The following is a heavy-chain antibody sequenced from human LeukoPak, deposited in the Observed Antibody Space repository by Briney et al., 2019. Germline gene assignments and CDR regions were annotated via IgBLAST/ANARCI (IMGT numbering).Heavy chain of an antibody. CDR2: MSFIGST. J-gene: IGHJ4*02. D-gene: IGHD2-2*01. Sequence: SETLSLTCSVSGGSISSTTYYWGWIRQPPGKGLEWIGSMSFIGSTYYNPSLKSRVTISVHMSKNHFSLKLSSVTAADTAVYYCARDNVVVPAARMGSWGQGTLVTVSS. CDR3: ARDNVVVPAARMGS. CDR1: GGSISSTTYY. V-gene: IGHV4-39*02.